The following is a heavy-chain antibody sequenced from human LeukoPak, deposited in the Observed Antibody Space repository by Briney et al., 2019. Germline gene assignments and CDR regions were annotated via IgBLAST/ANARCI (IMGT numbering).Heavy chain of an antibody. CDR2: INWNGGST. J-gene: IGHJ4*02. CDR3: AKDTTTTVTTLLDY. CDR1: GFTFDDYG. Sequence: GGSLRLSCAASGFTFDDYGMSWVRQVPGKGLEWVSGINWNGGSTGYADSVKGRFTISRDNSKNTLYLQMNSLRAEDTAVYYCAKDTTTTVTTLLDYWGQGTLVTVSS. V-gene: IGHV3-20*04. D-gene: IGHD4-17*01.